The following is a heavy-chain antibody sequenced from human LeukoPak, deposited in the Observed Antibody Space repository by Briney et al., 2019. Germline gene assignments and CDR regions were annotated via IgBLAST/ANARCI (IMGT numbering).Heavy chain of an antibody. V-gene: IGHV4-39*01. CDR1: GGSISSNIYY. Sequence: SETLSLTCTVSGGSISSNIYYWGWIRQSPGKGLEWTGSISYSGSTHYNPSLKSRLTISVDRSNNHFSLRLSSVTAADTAVYYCARHHDYYDGCGYEWFDPWGQGILVTVSS. CDR2: ISYSGST. D-gene: IGHD3-22*01. J-gene: IGHJ5*02. CDR3: ARHHDYYDGCGYEWFDP.